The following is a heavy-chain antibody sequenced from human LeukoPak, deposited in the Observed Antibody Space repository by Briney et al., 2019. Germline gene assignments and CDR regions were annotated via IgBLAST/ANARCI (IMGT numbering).Heavy chain of an antibody. Sequence: GRSLRLSCAASGFTFSSYGMHWVRQAPGKGLEWVAVISYDGSNKYYADSAKGRFTISRDNSKNTLYLQMNSLRAEDTAVYYCAKDPRRVHDAFDIWGQGTMVTVSS. CDR1: GFTFSSYG. J-gene: IGHJ3*02. V-gene: IGHV3-30*18. CDR2: ISYDGSNK. CDR3: AKDPRRVHDAFDI.